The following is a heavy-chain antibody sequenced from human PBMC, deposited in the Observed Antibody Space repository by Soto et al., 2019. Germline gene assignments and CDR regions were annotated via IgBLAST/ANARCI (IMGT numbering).Heavy chain of an antibody. J-gene: IGHJ3*01. V-gene: IGHV3-33*01. CDR2: IWYDGSIE. CDR3: ARDLDAAVVWFGETDGFGF. D-gene: IGHD3-10*01. Sequence: QVQLVESGGGVVQPGRSLRLSCAASGFTFSAYGMHWVRQAPGKGLEWVAAIWYDGSIEYYADSVKGRFTISRDNSKNTLYLQMNSLRAEDTAVYYCARDLDAAVVWFGETDGFGFWGQGTKVTVSS. CDR1: GFTFSAYG.